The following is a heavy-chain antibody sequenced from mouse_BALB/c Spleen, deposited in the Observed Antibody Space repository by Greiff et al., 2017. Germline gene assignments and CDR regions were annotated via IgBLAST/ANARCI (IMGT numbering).Heavy chain of an antibody. Sequence: VQLQQSGPELVKPGPSVKIPCKASGYTFTDYNMDWVKQSHGKSLEWIGDINPNNGGTIYNQKFKGKATLTVDESSSTAYMQLSSLTSEDSAVYYCARYGNCVHWYFDVWGAGTTVTVSS. CDR2: INPNNGGT. CDR3: ARYGNCVHWYFDV. CDR1: GYTFTDYN. V-gene: IGHV1-18*01. D-gene: IGHD2-1*01. J-gene: IGHJ1*01.